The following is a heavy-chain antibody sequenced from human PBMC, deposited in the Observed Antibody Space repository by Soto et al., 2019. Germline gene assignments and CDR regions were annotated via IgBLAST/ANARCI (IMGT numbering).Heavy chain of an antibody. V-gene: IGHV3-23*01. D-gene: IGHD5-18*01. CDR2: IGGSGFST. CDR1: GFTFSSYA. Sequence: PGGSLRLSCAASGFTFSSYAMSWVRQAPGKGLEWVSAIGGSGFSTYYADSVKGRFTISRDNSKNTLYLQMNSLRAEDTAVYYCAKGRGYSYGVFDYWGQGTLVTVSS. J-gene: IGHJ4*02. CDR3: AKGRGYSYGVFDY.